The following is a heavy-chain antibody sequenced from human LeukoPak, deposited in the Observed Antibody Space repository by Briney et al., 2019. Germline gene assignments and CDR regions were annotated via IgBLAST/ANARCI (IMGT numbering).Heavy chain of an antibody. CDR1: GFTFSSYG. Sequence: GGSLRLSCAASGFTFSSYGMSWVRQAPGKGLEWVSLISWDDGSTYYADSVKGRFTISRDNSKNSLYLQMNSLRAEDTALYYCAKDTGRYGGNSDYWGQGTLVTVSS. V-gene: IGHV3-43D*03. CDR2: ISWDDGST. D-gene: IGHD4-23*01. CDR3: AKDTGRYGGNSDY. J-gene: IGHJ4*02.